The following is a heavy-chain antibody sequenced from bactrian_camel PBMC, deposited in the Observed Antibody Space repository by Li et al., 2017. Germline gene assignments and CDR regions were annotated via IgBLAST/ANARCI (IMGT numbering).Heavy chain of an antibody. CDR2: FYTDGGFT. D-gene: IGHD1*01. CDR3: AADRRHYATDCDLGRFTD. V-gene: IGHV3S1*01. J-gene: IGHJ4*01. CDR1: GYTYDSNC. Sequence: QVQLVESGGGSVQDGGPLRLTCAASGYTYDSNCMAWFRQAPGKEREAVATFYTDGGFTNYADSVKGRFTVSQDIAKGTVYLQMSSLTPEDTAMYYCAADRRHYATDCDLGRFTDWGRGTQVTVS.